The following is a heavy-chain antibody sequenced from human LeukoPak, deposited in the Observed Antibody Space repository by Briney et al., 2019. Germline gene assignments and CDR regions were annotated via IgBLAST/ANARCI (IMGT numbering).Heavy chain of an antibody. CDR3: AAMDHFDF. CDR2: IKYDGNEI. J-gene: IGHJ4*02. Sequence: GGSLTLSCAASGFTFSSSWMAWVPQAPGKGLEWVANIKYDGNEIYYVDSVKGRFTISRDNAKNSLLLEMNSLRADDTAVYYCAAMDHFDFWGQGTLVSVSS. V-gene: IGHV3-7*01. CDR1: GFTFSSSW. D-gene: IGHD5-18*01.